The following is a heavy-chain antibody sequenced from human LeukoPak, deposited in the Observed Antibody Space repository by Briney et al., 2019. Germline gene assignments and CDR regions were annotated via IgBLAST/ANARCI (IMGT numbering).Heavy chain of an antibody. CDR3: ARDNDRVVDH. CDR2: ITAYNGNR. V-gene: IGHV1-18*01. Sequence: ASVKVSCKTSGYTFSNYGISWVRQAPGQGLEWMGWITAYNGNRLYAQRFQGRITLTTDTSASTSYMELRSLEYDDTAIYYCARDNDRVVDHWGQGTLVTVSS. D-gene: IGHD1-1*01. CDR1: GYTFSNYG. J-gene: IGHJ4*01.